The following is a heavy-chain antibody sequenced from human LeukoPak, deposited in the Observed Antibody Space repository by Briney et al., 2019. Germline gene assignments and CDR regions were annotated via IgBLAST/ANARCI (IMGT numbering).Heavy chain of an antibody. CDR2: ISYDGSNK. CDR3: AKDGIAVEGDY. Sequence: GGSLRLSCAASGFTFSSYGMHWVRQAPGKGLEWVAVISYDGSNKYYADSVKGRFTISRDNSKNTLYLQMNSLRAEDAAVYYCAKDGIAVEGDYWGQGTLVTVSS. V-gene: IGHV3-30*18. J-gene: IGHJ4*02. CDR1: GFTFSSYG. D-gene: IGHD6-19*01.